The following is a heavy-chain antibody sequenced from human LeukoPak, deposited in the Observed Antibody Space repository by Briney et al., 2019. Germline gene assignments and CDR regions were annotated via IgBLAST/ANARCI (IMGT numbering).Heavy chain of an antibody. CDR2: FYCSGST. D-gene: IGHD4-17*01. CDR1: GGSISSSSYC. V-gene: IGHV4-39*01. Sequence: KPSETLSLTCTVSGGSISSSSYCWGWIRQPPGKGLEWIGSFYCSGSTYYNPSLKSRVPISVDTSKNQFSLKLSSVTAADTAVYYCARLRSPVTILYYFDSWGQGTLVTVSS. CDR3: ARLRSPVTILYYFDS. J-gene: IGHJ4*02.